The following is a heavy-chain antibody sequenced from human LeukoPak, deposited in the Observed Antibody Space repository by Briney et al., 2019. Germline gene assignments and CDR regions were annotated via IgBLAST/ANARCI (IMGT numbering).Heavy chain of an antibody. CDR3: ARGLSSRIYYYYYMDV. CDR1: GGSFSGYY. J-gene: IGHJ6*03. CDR2: INHSGST. Sequence: SETLSLTCAVYGGSFSGYYWSWIRQPPGKGLEWIGEINHSGSTNYNPSLKSRVTISVDTSKNQFSLKLSSVTAADTAVYYCARGLSSRIYYYYYMDVWGKGTTVTVSS. V-gene: IGHV4-34*01. D-gene: IGHD2-2*01.